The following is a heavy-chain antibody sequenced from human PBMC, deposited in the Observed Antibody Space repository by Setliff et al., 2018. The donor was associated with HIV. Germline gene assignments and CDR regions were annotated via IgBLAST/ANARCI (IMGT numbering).Heavy chain of an antibody. D-gene: IGHD3-10*01. CDR3: AKVHYYGSGNYYRIFDY. CDR2: IRSDGSNK. J-gene: IGHJ4*02. Sequence: HPGGSLRLSCATSGLTFSNCGMHWVRQAPGKGLEWVASIRSDGSNKYYADSVTGRFTISRDDSKNTLYLQMDSLRAEDTAVYYCAKVHYYGSGNYYRIFDYWGQGTLVTVSS. CDR1: GLTFSNCG. V-gene: IGHV3-30*02.